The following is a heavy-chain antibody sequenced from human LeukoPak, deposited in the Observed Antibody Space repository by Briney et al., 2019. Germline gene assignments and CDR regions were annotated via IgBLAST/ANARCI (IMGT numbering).Heavy chain of an antibody. D-gene: IGHD6-13*01. CDR1: GYTFTSYY. V-gene: IGHV1-2*02. CDR3: ARLPGIAAAGTAY. CDR2: IKPNSGGR. J-gene: IGHJ4*02. Sequence: ASVKVSCKASGYTFTSYYMHWVGQAPGQGGEGMGWIKPNSGGRNYAQKFQGRGSMTRETDISKTYMELNRLSSDATAVYSCARLPGIAAAGTAYWGQGTLVTVSS.